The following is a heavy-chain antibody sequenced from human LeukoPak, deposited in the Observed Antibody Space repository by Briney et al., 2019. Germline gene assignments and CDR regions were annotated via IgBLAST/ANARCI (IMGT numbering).Heavy chain of an antibody. V-gene: IGHV1-2*02. D-gene: IGHD1-1*01. Sequence: ASVKVSCKASGYTFIDHYIHWVRQAPGQGLEWMGWISPNSGDTDFAQKFQGRVTMTRDTSISTAYLELSRLRSDDTAVYSCVRSGYNWGFDYWGQGTLVTVSS. CDR1: GYTFIDHY. CDR2: ISPNSGDT. CDR3: VRSGYNWGFDY. J-gene: IGHJ4*02.